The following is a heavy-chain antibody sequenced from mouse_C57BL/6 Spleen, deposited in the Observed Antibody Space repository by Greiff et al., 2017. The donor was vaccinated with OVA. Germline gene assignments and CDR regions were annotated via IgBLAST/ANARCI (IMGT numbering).Heavy chain of an antibody. CDR2: IDPSDSYT. CDR1: GYTFTSYW. CDR3: ARRRTGSDC. V-gene: IGHV1-50*01. Sequence: VQLQQPGAELVKPGASVKLSCKASGYTFTSYWMQWVKQRPGQGLEWIGEIDPSDSYTNYNQKFKGKATLTVDTSSSTAYMQLSSLTSEDSAVYYCARRRTGSDCWGQGTTLTVSS. J-gene: IGHJ2*01. D-gene: IGHD4-1*01.